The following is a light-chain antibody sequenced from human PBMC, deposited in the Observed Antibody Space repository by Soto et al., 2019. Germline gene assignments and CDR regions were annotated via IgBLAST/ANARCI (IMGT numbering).Light chain of an antibody. J-gene: IGKJ1*01. CDR2: KSS. CDR1: QGVSSC. CDR3: QQNNSYSSWT. V-gene: IGKV1-5*03. Sequence: DIQMTQSPSTLSASVGDRVTITCRASQGVSSCLAWYQQNPGKAPKVLIYKSSSLESGVPSRFSGSGYGTEFTLPISSLQPDDFATYYCQQNNSYSSWTFGQGTKVEIK.